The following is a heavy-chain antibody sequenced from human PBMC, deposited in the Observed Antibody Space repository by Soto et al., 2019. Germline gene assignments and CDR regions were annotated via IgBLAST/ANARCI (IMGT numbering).Heavy chain of an antibody. CDR2: INSDGSST. CDR3: ARGGPYYGSGTPTYYYYYYGMDV. CDR1: VFTLSSYC. V-gene: IGHV3-74*01. J-gene: IGHJ6*02. D-gene: IGHD3-10*01. Sequence: YLSPSCAASVFTLSSYCMHWVRQAPWPVLLWASVINSDGSSTSYADSVKGRFTISRDNAKNTLYLQMKSLRAEDTAVYYCARGGPYYGSGTPTYYYYYYGMDVWGQGITLTI.